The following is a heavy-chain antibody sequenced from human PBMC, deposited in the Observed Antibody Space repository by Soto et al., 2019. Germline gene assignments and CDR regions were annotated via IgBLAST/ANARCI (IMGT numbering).Heavy chain of an antibody. D-gene: IGHD6-19*01. CDR1: GYTFTGYY. J-gene: IGHJ6*01. CDR3: ARVASIAVAAYYYGMDV. V-gene: IGHV1-2*02. Sequence: PSVKVSCKASGYTFTGYYMHWVRPAPGQGLEWMGWINPNSGGTNYAQKFRGRVTMTRDTSISTAYMELSRLRSDDTAVYYCARVASIAVAAYYYGMDVWGQGTTVTVSS. CDR2: INPNSGGT.